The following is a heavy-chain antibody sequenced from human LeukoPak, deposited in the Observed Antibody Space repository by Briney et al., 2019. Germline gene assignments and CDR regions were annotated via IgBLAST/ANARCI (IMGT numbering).Heavy chain of an antibody. CDR2: ISAYNGNT. V-gene: IGHV1-18*01. Sequence: ASVKVSCKASGYTFTSYGISWVRQAPGQGLEWMGWISAYNGNTNYAQKLQGRVTMTTDTSTSTAYMELRSLRSDDTAVYYCARDRILSGYCSGGSCYIYYFDYWGQGTLITVSS. CDR1: GYTFTSYG. D-gene: IGHD2-15*01. J-gene: IGHJ4*02. CDR3: ARDRILSGYCSGGSCYIYYFDY.